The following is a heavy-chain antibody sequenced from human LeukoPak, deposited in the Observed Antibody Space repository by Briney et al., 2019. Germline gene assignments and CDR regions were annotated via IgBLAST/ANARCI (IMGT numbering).Heavy chain of an antibody. CDR2: ISGASSDNYI. CDR3: TREGGVGP. V-gene: IGHV3-21*01. J-gene: IGHJ5*02. Sequence: GGSLRLSCVASGFIFCVYSMNWVRQAPGKGLEWVSTISGASSDNYIDYADSVKGRFTSSRDNAKKSVFLEMNGLRDDDTAVYYCTREGGVGPWGQGTLVSVSS. CDR1: GFIFCVYS. D-gene: IGHD3-16*01.